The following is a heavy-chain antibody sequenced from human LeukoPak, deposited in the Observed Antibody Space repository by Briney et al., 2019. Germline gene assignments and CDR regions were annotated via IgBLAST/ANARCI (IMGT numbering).Heavy chain of an antibody. CDR3: AKGLSGRVVVIDY. J-gene: IGHJ4*02. CDR1: GFTFSSYG. D-gene: IGHD3-22*01. V-gene: IGHV3-23*01. CDR2: ISGSGGST. Sequence: GGSLRLSCAASGFTFSSYGMSWVRQAPGKGLEWVSAISGSGGSTYYADSVKGRFTISRDNSKNTLYLQMNSLRAEDTAVYYCAKGLSGRVVVIDYWGQGTLVTVSS.